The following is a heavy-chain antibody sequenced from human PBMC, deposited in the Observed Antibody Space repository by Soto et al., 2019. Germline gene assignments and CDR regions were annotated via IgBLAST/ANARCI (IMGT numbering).Heavy chain of an antibody. CDR1: VGGSFSSYY. V-gene: IGHV4-59*01. CDR3: ARNRGNYFDY. CDR2: IYYSGST. J-gene: IGHJ4*02. Sequence: LSLTCTVSVGGSFSSYYWSWIRQPPGKGLEWIGYIYYSGSTNYNPSLKSRLTMSVHTSKNQFSLKVNSVTVADTAVYYCARNRGNYFDYWGQGILVTVSS.